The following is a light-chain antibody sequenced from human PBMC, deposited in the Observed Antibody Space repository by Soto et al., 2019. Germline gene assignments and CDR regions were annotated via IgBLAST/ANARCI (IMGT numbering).Light chain of an antibody. CDR3: SSYISSSTLDVV. V-gene: IGLV2-14*01. J-gene: IGLJ2*01. CDR1: SSDIGGYNY. Sequence: QSVLTQPASVSGSPGQSITISCTGTSSDIGGYNYVSWYQQHPGKAPKLIIYDVSNRPSGVSNRFSGSKSGNTASLTISGLQAEDEAAYYCSSYISSSTLDVVFGGGTKVTVL. CDR2: DVS.